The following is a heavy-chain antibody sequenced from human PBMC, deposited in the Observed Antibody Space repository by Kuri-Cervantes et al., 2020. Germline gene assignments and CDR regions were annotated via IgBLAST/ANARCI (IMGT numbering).Heavy chain of an antibody. CDR1: GFTFSNAW. V-gene: IGHV3-15*01. D-gene: IGHD3-9*01. J-gene: IGHJ4*02. CDR3: TTLSYYDILTGYYRDY. Sequence: GESLKISCAASGFTFSNAWMSRVRQAPGKGLEWVGRIKSKTDGGTTDYAAPVKGRFTISRDDSKNTLYLQMNSLKTEDTAVYYCTTLSYYDILTGYYRDYWGRGTLVTVSS. CDR2: IKSKTDGGTT.